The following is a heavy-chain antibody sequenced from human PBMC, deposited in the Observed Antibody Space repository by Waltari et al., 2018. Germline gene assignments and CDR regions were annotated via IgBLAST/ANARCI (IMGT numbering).Heavy chain of an antibody. CDR1: GLRLGDLL. V-gene: IGHV3-7*04. J-gene: IGHJ4*02. Sequence: ESQLVESGGTLVRPGGSLRLSCALFGLRLGDLLLSWVRQAPGKGLEWVDSINQDGETDYVDSVKGRFTISKDTAKNSLYLLLNTLGADDSGVYFCASDPTLFGIRQNYFDSWGQGTQVTVSS. CDR2: INQDGET. D-gene: IGHD3-3*01. CDR3: ASDPTLFGIRQNYFDS.